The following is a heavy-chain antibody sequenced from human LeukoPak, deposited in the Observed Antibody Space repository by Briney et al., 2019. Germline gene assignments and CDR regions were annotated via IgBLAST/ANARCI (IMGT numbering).Heavy chain of an antibody. CDR2: LNPSTGVT. V-gene: IGHV1-2*02. J-gene: IGHJ4*02. Sequence: ASVKVSCKASGYTFSKYGISWVRQAPGQGLEWMGWLNPSTGVTNCAQKFQGRITMTRDTSITTAYMELSGLTSDDSAVYYCARDGALDYWGQGTLVTVSS. D-gene: IGHD3-16*01. CDR3: ARDGALDY. CDR1: GYTFSKYG.